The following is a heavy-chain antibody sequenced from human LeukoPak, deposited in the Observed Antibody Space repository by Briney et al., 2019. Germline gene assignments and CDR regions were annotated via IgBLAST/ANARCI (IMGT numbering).Heavy chain of an antibody. D-gene: IGHD5-12*01. CDR2: IIPIFGTA. V-gene: IGHV1-69*13. CDR3: ARGIPSHATIPESYYFDY. J-gene: IGHJ4*02. CDR1: GGTFSSYA. Sequence: VASVKVSCKASGGTFSSYAISWVRQAPGQGLEWMGGIIPIFGTANYAQKFQGRVTITADESTSTAYMELSSLRSEDTAVYYCARGIPSHATIPESYYFDYWGQGTLVTVSS.